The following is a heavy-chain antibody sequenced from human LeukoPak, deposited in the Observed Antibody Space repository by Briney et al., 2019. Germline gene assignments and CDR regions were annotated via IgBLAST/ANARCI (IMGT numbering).Heavy chain of an antibody. CDR3: ASIPYGSGSYPDY. J-gene: IGHJ4*02. CDR2: IYYSGST. D-gene: IGHD3-10*01. Sequence: PSETLSLTCVLYGGSSTNYFWSWIRQPPGKGLEWIGYIYYSGSTNYNPSLKSRVTISVDTSKNQFSLKLSSVTAADTAVYYCASIPYGSGSYPDYWGQGTLVTVSS. CDR1: GGSSTNYF. V-gene: IGHV4-59*08.